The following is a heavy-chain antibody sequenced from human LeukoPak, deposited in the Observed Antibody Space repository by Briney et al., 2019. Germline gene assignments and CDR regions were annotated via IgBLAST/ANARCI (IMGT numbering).Heavy chain of an antibody. V-gene: IGHV1-8*03. D-gene: IGHD5-18*01. J-gene: IGHJ6*03. CDR1: GYTFTSYD. CDR3: AREGGAKANTADTYYYYMDV. Sequence: ASVKVSCKASGYTFTSYDINWVRQATGQGLEWMGWMNPNSGNTGYAQKFQGRVTITRSTSISTAYMELSSLRSEDTAVYYCAREGGAKANTADTYYYYMDVWGKGTTVTVSS. CDR2: MNPNSGNT.